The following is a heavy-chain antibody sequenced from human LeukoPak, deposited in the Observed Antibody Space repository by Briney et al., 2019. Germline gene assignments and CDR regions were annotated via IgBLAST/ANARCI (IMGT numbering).Heavy chain of an antibody. Sequence: GGSLRLSCAASGFTFDDYAMHWVRQAPGKGLGWVSLISWDGGSTYYADSVKGRFTISRDNSKNSLYLQMNSLRAEDTALYYCAKDSLSYSSGWQSYYFDYWGQGTLVTVSS. V-gene: IGHV3-43D*03. CDR2: ISWDGGST. CDR1: GFTFDDYA. CDR3: AKDSLSYSSGWQSYYFDY. D-gene: IGHD6-19*01. J-gene: IGHJ4*02.